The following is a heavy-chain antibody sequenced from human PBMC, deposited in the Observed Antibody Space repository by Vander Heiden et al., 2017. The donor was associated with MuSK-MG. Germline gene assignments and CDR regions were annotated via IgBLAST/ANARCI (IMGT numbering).Heavy chain of an antibody. V-gene: IGHV3-23*01. J-gene: IGHJ4*02. CDR3: AKRPGRSDY. CDR1: GFTFSTYA. CDR2: ISSNGGST. Sequence: EVQLLESGGGLVQPGGSLRLSCAASGFTFSTYAMSWVRPAPGKGLEWVSSISSNGGSTYYADSVKGRFTISRDNSKNTLYLQMNSLRAEDTAVYYCAKRPGRSDYWGQGTLVTVSS.